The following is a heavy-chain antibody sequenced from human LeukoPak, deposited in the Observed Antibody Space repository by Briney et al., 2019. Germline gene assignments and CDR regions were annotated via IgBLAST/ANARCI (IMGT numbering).Heavy chain of an antibody. CDR2: IWYDGSNK. V-gene: IGHV3-33*01. Sequence: GRSLRLSCAASGFTFSSYGMHWVRQAPGKGLEWVAVIWYDGSNKYYADSVKGRFTISRDNSKNTLYLQMNSLRAEDTAVYYCASGSLIVVVPADYWGQGTLVTVSS. J-gene: IGHJ4*02. CDR3: ASGSLIVVVPADY. D-gene: IGHD2-2*01. CDR1: GFTFSSYG.